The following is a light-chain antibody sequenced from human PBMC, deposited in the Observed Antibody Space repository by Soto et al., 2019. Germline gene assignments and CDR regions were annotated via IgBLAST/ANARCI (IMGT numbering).Light chain of an antibody. CDR3: CSYAGSSTYV. CDR2: EGS. V-gene: IGLV2-23*01. J-gene: IGLJ1*01. Sequence: QSALTQPASVSGSPGQSITISCTGTSSDVGSYNLVSWYQQHPGKAPKLMIYEGSKRPSGVSNRFSGSKSGNTASLTISGLQAEDEADYYCCSYAGSSTYVSRTGTKVTVL. CDR1: SSDVGSYNL.